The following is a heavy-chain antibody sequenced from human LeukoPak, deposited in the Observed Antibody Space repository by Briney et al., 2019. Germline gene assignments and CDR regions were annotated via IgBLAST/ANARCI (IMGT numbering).Heavy chain of an antibody. Sequence: PGGSLRLSCAASGFTFSSYWMSWVRQAPGKGLEWVANIKQDGSEKYYVDSVKGRFTISRDNAKNSLYLQMNSLRAEDTAVYHCARENSSSPTGLYYYYMDVWGKGTTVTVSS. D-gene: IGHD6-6*01. J-gene: IGHJ6*03. CDR3: ARENSSSPTGLYYYYMDV. CDR1: GFTFSSYW. CDR2: IKQDGSEK. V-gene: IGHV3-7*01.